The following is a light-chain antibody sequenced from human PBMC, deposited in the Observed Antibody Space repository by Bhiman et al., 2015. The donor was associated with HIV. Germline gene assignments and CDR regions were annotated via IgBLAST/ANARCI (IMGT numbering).Light chain of an antibody. V-gene: IGLV6-57*01. J-gene: IGLJ2*01. CDR3: QSYDRTVRRWY. Sequence: NFMLTQPHSVSESPGKTVTISCTRSSGSIASNYVQWYQQRPGSSPTTVIYEDDQRPSGVPDRFSGSIDSSSNSASLTISGLKTEDEADYYCQSYDRTVRRWYFGGGTKLTVL. CDR2: EDD. CDR1: SGSIASNY.